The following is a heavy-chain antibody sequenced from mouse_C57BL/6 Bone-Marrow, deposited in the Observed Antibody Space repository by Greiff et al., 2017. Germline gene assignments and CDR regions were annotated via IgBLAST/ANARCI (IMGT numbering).Heavy chain of an antibody. V-gene: IGHV7-1*01. Sequence: EVKVVESGGGLVQSGRSLRLSCATSGFTFSDFYMEWVRQAPGKGLEWIAASRNKANDYTTEYSASVKGRFIVSRDTSQSILYLQMNALRAEDTAIYYCARGMVTTDWYFDVWGTGTTVTVSS. CDR2: SRNKANDYTT. D-gene: IGHD2-2*01. J-gene: IGHJ1*03. CDR1: GFTFSDFY. CDR3: ARGMVTTDWYFDV.